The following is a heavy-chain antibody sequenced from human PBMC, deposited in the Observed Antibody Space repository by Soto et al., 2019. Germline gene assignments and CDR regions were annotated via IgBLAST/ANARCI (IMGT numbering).Heavy chain of an antibody. J-gene: IGHJ4*02. V-gene: IGHV3-48*02. CDR3: ATDRDYALNN. D-gene: IGHD4-17*01. CDR2: MRPNSDPI. Sequence: EVQLVESGGGLIQPGGSLRLSCAASGFAFSTSSMNWVRQAPGKGLEWVSYMRPNSDPIYYAGSVQGRFTISRDNARNLLYLQMNNLRYEDTAVYYCATDRDYALNNWGQGVLVTVSS. CDR1: GFAFSTSS.